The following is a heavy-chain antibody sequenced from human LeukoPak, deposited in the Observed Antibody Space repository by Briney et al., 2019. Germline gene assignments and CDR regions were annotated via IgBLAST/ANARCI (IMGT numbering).Heavy chain of an antibody. Sequence: GASVKVSCKASGYTFTSYGISWVRQAPGQGLEWMGWISAYNGNTNYAQKLQGRVTMTTDTSTSTAHMELRSLRSDDTAVYYCARDKLERRPYYYGMDVWGKGTTVTVSS. D-gene: IGHD1-1*01. V-gene: IGHV1-18*04. CDR1: GYTFTSYG. J-gene: IGHJ6*04. CDR2: ISAYNGNT. CDR3: ARDKLERRPYYYGMDV.